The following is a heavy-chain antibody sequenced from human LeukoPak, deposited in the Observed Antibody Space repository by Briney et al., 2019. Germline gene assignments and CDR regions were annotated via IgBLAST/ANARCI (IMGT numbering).Heavy chain of an antibody. CDR1: GYTFTSYD. D-gene: IGHD2-2*01. J-gene: IGHJ5*02. CDR2: MNPNSGNT. Sequence: GASVKVSCKASGYTFTSYDINWVRQAPGQGLEWMGWMNPNSGNTGYAQKFQGRVTMTRNTSISTAYMELSSLRSEDTAVYYCARGTPFIVVVPAAIRWFDPWGQGTLVTVSS. V-gene: IGHV1-8*01. CDR3: ARGTPFIVVVPAAIRWFDP.